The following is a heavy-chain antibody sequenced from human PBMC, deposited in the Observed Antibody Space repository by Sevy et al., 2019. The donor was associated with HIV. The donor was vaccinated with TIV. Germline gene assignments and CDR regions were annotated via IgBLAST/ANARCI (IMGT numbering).Heavy chain of an antibody. V-gene: IGHV1-18*04. CDR1: GYRFTSHG. Sequence: ASVKSFCNASGYRFTSHGMSWVLQAPGQWLELMRSISGYNGNTNYAQIFQGRVTLTTDTSTTTAYMEVRTLTSDDTAVYFCARDHPMTAVTTGGFDFWGQGTLVTVSS. D-gene: IGHD4-4*01. J-gene: IGHJ4*02. CDR3: ARDHPMTAVTTGGFDF. CDR2: ISGYNGNT.